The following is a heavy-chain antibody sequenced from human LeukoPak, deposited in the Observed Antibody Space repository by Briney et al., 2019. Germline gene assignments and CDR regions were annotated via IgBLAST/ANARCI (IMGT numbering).Heavy chain of an antibody. J-gene: IGHJ4*02. V-gene: IGHV4-4*07. CDR1: GVSISSYH. CDR2: IYTSGST. Sequence: SETLSLTCTVSGVSISSYHWSWVRQPAGKGLEWVGRIYTSGSTYYNPSLKSRVTMSVDTSKNQFSLKLSSVTAADTAVYYCARDSYYYDSSGSYLLYYFDYWGQGTLVTVSS. D-gene: IGHD3-22*01. CDR3: ARDSYYYDSSGSYLLYYFDY.